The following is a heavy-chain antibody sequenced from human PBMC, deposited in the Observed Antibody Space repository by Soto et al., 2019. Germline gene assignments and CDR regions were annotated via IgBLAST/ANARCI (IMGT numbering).Heavy chain of an antibody. CDR2: IYYSGST. J-gene: IGHJ4*02. CDR3: AGEDTFGGLIVIKY. V-gene: IGHV4-61*01. CDR1: GGSVSSGSYY. D-gene: IGHD3-16*02. Sequence: SETLSLTCTVSGGSVSSGSYYWSWIRQPPGKGLEWIGYIYYSGSTNYNPSLKSRVTKSVDTSKNQFSLKLSSVTAADTAVYYGAGEDTFGGLIVIKYWGQGTLVTVSS.